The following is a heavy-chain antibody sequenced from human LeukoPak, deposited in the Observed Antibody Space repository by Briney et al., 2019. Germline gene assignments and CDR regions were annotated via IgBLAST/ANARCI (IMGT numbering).Heavy chain of an antibody. CDR2: ISGSGGST. CDR1: GFTFSSYA. V-gene: IGHV3-23*01. J-gene: IGHJ5*02. D-gene: IGHD6-19*01. Sequence: GGSLRLSCAASGFTFSSYAMSWVRQAPGKGLEWVSAISGSGGSTYYADSVKGRFTISRDNSKNTLYLQMNSLRAEDTAVYYCAKVFQSSGWLLPYDPWGQGSLVTVSS. CDR3: AKVFQSSGWLLPYDP.